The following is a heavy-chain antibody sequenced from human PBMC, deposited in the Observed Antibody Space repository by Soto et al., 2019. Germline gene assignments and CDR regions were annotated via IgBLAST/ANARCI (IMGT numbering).Heavy chain of an antibody. V-gene: IGHV1-18*01. D-gene: IGHD3-10*01. CDR1: GYTFTSYG. Sequence: QVPLVQSGAEVKKPGASVKVSCKASGYTFTSYGISWVRQAPGQGLEWMGWINVYNGKTNCAQMLQGRVTMTTHTPTSTAYLDLRCLRSDDTAVYFCARDTSRGEYDYWGQGTLVTVSS. J-gene: IGHJ4*02. CDR3: ARDTSRGEYDY. CDR2: INVYNGKT.